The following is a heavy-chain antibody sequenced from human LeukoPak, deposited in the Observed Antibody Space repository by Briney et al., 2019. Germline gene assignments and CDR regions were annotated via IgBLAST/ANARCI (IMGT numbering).Heavy chain of an antibody. Sequence: ASVKVSCKASGYTFTSYGISWVRQAPGQGLEWMGWISAYNGNTNYAQKLQGRVTMTTDTSTSTAYMELRSLRSDDTAVYYCAKGGYDSSGYYTHWFDYWGQGTLVTVSS. CDR3: AKGGYDSSGYYTHWFDY. D-gene: IGHD3-22*01. V-gene: IGHV1-18*01. CDR1: GYTFTSYG. J-gene: IGHJ4*02. CDR2: ISAYNGNT.